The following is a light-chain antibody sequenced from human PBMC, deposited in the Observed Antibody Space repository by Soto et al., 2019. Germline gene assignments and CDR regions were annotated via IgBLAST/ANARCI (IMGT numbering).Light chain of an antibody. CDR3: QQYHTYWWS. Sequence: DIQMTQSPSTLSASVGDRVTITCRASQDIDTLLAWFQQRPGKVPKLLISQASTLQNGVPSRFSGSGSGTEFTLTISSLQPDDFATYFCQQYHTYWWSFGQGSKVEIK. CDR1: QDIDTL. J-gene: IGKJ1*01. CDR2: QAS. V-gene: IGKV1-5*03.